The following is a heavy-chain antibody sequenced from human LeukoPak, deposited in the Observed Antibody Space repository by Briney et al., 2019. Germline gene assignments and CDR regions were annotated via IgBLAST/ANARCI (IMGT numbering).Heavy chain of an antibody. Sequence: SETLSLTCTVSGGSISSSSYYWGWIRQPPGKGLEWIGSIYYSGSTYYNPSLKSRVTISVDTSKNQFSLKLSSVTAADTAVYYCARDDGSGLDYWGQGTLVTVSS. J-gene: IGHJ4*02. CDR1: GGSISSSSYY. D-gene: IGHD3-10*01. V-gene: IGHV4-39*07. CDR3: ARDDGSGLDY. CDR2: IYYSGST.